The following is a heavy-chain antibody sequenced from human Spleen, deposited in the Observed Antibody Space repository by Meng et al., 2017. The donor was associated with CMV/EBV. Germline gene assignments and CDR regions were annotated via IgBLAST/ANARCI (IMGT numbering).Heavy chain of an antibody. CDR3: ARAKDCSSTNCYGDY. CDR2: ISSSSYYI. J-gene: IGHJ4*02. CDR1: GFTFGTYP. V-gene: IGHV3-21*01. D-gene: IGHD2-2*01. Sequence: GGSLRLSCAASGFTFGTYPMIWVRQAPGKGLEWVSSISSSSYYIFYGDSVKGRFTVSRDNAKNSLFRKMNSLRAEDTAVYYCARAKDCSSTNCYGDYWGQGTLVTVSS.